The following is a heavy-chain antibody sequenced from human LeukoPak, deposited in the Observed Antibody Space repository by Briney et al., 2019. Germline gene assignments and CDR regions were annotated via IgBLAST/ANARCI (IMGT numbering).Heavy chain of an antibody. CDR1: GFTFSHYG. CDR3: AKDAQRGFDYSNSLQY. CDR2: IWSDGSNQ. J-gene: IGHJ4*02. D-gene: IGHD4-11*01. Sequence: PGGSLILSCAASGFTFSHYGMHWVRQAPGKGLEWVAVIWSDGSNQFYADSVKGRFAISRDDSQNTVFLQMSSLRAEDTAIYYCAKDAQRGFDYSNSLQYWGQGTLVTVSS. V-gene: IGHV3-33*06.